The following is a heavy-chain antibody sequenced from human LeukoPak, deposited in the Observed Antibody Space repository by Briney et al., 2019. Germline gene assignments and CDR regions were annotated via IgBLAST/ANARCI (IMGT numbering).Heavy chain of an antibody. CDR2: IKQDGSEE. J-gene: IGHJ4*02. CDR3: ARDAGDKPNYLDY. CDR1: GFTFSSYW. D-gene: IGHD3-16*01. Sequence: GGSLRLSCAASGFTFSSYWMSWVRQAPGKGLEWVANIKQDGSEEYYVDSVKGRFTISRDNAKNSLYLQMNSLRAEDTAVYYCARDAGDKPNYLDYWGQGTLVTVSS. V-gene: IGHV3-7*03.